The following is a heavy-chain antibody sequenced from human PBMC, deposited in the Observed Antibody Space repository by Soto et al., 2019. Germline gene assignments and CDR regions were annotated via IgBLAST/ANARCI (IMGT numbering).Heavy chain of an antibody. Sequence: EVQLLESGGGLVQPGGSLRLSCAASGFNFNIYAMTWVRQAPGKGLEWVSTISPGGDSTYVADSVKGRVTISRDNSKNTLSLQMTSLRAEDTATYFCAKALGNPYYYYYRDVGGTGTTVTVSS. D-gene: IGHD1-1*01. CDR1: GFNFNIYA. CDR3: AKALGNPYYYYYRDV. V-gene: IGHV3-23*01. J-gene: IGHJ6*03. CDR2: ISPGGDST.